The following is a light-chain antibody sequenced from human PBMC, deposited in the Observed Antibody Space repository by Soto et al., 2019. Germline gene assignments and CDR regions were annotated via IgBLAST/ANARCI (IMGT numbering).Light chain of an antibody. CDR2: GAS. CDR1: QRVSSTY. J-gene: IGKJ1*01. V-gene: IGKV3-20*01. CDR3: QHHVNSLKWT. Sequence: EIVSTQSPGTLSLSPGQRATHSGRAIQRVSSTYLIWYQQKPAQAPRLLLYGASTRATGVPPRFSGGGSGTDFTLTISSLQPEDFAVYYCQHHVNSLKWTFGKGTKVDIK.